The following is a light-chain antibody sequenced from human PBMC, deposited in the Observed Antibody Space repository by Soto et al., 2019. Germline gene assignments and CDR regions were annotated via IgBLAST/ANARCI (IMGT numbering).Light chain of an antibody. Sequence: QSALTQPRSVSGSPGQSVTISCTGTSSDVGGYNYVSWYQQHPGKAPKLMIYDVTKRPSGVPDRFSGSKSGNTASLTISGLDAEDEADYYCCSYAGSSWVFGGGTKLTVL. CDR3: CSYAGSSWV. CDR2: DVT. J-gene: IGLJ2*01. CDR1: SSDVGGYNY. V-gene: IGLV2-11*01.